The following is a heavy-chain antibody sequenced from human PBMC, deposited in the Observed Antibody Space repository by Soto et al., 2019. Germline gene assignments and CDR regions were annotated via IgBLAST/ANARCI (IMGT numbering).Heavy chain of an antibody. CDR3: AKAGCSGGNCYLYYFDN. Sequence: PVGSLRLSCAASGFTFSNYAMSWVHQAPGKGLEWVSTISGRGGNTYYADSVKGRFTISRDNSRNTLYLQMDRLRVEDSAVYSCAKAGCSGGNCYLYYFDNWGQGALVTVSP. D-gene: IGHD2-15*01. CDR2: ISGRGGNT. V-gene: IGHV3-23*01. J-gene: IGHJ4*02. CDR1: GFTFSNYA.